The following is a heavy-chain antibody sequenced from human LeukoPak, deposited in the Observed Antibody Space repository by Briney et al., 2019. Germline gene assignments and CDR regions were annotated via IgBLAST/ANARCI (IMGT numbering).Heavy chain of an antibody. Sequence: SESLSLTCTVSGGSISSYYWSWIRQPPGKGLEWIGYIYYSGSTNYNPSLKSRVTISVDTSKNQFSLKLSSVTAADTAVYYCARGEYGEVDYWGQGTLVTVSS. D-gene: IGHD3-10*01. V-gene: IGHV4-59*01. J-gene: IGHJ4*02. CDR2: IYYSGST. CDR1: GGSISSYY. CDR3: ARGEYGEVDY.